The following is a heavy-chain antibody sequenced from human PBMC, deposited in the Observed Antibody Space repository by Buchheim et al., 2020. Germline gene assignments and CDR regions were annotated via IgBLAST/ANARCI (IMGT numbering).Heavy chain of an antibody. Sequence: QVQLQESGPGLVKPSETLSLTCTVSGGSISSYYWSWIRQPPGKGLEWIGYIYYSGSTNYNPPLKSRVTISVDTSKNQFSLKLSSVTAADTAVYYCARVGIAVAGLFDYWGQGTL. V-gene: IGHV4-59*01. D-gene: IGHD6-19*01. CDR3: ARVGIAVAGLFDY. J-gene: IGHJ4*02. CDR2: IYYSGST. CDR1: GGSISSYY.